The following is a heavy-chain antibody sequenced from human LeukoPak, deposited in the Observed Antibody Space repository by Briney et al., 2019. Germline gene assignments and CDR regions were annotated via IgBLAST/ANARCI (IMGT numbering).Heavy chain of an antibody. J-gene: IGHJ4*02. CDR3: ARHWGPTYYYDSSGYYPY. V-gene: IGHV4-34*01. CDR1: GGSFIGYY. D-gene: IGHD3-22*01. CDR2: INHSGST. Sequence: PSETLSLTCAVYGGSFIGYYWSWIRQPPGKGLEWIGEINHSGSTYYNPSLKSRVTISADTSKNQFSLKLSSVTAADTAVYYCARHWGPTYYYDSSGYYPYWGQGTLVTVSS.